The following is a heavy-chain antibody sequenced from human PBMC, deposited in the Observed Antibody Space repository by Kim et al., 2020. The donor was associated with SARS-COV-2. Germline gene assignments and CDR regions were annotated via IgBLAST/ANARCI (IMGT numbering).Heavy chain of an antibody. CDR3: ARDAYSSGWYDVFLNYFDY. J-gene: IGHJ4*02. V-gene: IGHV4-4*06. Sequence: SRVTMSVDTSKNQFSLKLSSVTAADTAVYYCARDAYSSGWYDVFLNYFDYWGQGTLVTVSS. D-gene: IGHD6-19*01.